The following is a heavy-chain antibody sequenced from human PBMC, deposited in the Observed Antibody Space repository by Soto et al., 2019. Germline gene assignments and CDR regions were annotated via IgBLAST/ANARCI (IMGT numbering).Heavy chain of an antibody. CDR2: ISANSGSI. CDR1: GFMFSSYS. V-gene: IGHV3-23*01. D-gene: IGHD5-18*01. J-gene: IGHJ4*02. CDR3: AKTRQLGGYNYYFDN. Sequence: EVQLLESGGALVQPGGSLRLSCAASGFMFSSYSMYWLRQAPGKGPEGVSGISANSGSILYADSVKGRFTISRDNSKNTLYLQLNSLRADDTAVYYCAKTRQLGGYNYYFDNGGQGTLVTVSS.